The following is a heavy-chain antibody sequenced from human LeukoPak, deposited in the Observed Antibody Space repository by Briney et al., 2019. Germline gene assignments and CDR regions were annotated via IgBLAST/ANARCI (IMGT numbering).Heavy chain of an antibody. D-gene: IGHD1/OR15-1a*01. J-gene: IGHJ4*02. V-gene: IGHV3-30*02. CDR2: IRYDGSSK. CDR1: GFTFSSYG. CDR3: TADFDS. Sequence: GGSLRLSCAASGFTFSSYGMHWARQAPGKGLELVSFIRYDGSSKYYADSVKGRFTISRDKSKNTPYLQMNSLRAEDTAVYYGTADFDSWGQGNLVTVSS.